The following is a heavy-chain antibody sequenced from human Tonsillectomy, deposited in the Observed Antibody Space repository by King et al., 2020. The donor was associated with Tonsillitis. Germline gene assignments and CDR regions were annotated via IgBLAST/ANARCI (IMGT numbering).Heavy chain of an antibody. V-gene: IGHV4-31*03. J-gene: IGHJ6*03. CDR3: ASTSPPYYYYYMDV. CDR1: GGSISSAGYY. D-gene: IGHD3-3*01. Sequence: QLQESGPGLVKPSQTLSLTCTVSGGSISSAGYYWSWIRQHPGQGLEWIGYISYSGNTFYNPSLKSRLIISVDTSKNQFSLKVYSVNAADTAVYYCASTSPPYYYYYMDVWGKGTTVIVSS. CDR2: ISYSGNT.